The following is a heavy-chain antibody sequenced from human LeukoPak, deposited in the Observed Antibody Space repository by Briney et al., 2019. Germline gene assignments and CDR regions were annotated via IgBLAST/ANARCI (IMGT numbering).Heavy chain of an antibody. V-gene: IGHV3-7*03. Sequence: GGSQRLSCAASGFTFSSYWMSWVRQAPGKGLEWVANIKQDGSEKYYVDSVKGRFTISRDNAKNSLYLQMNSLRAEDTAVYYCARAADTMVRGVTVYYYYGMDVWGKGTMVTVSS. CDR2: IKQDGSEK. CDR3: ARAADTMVRGVTVYYYYGMDV. J-gene: IGHJ6*04. CDR1: GFTFSSYW. D-gene: IGHD3-10*01.